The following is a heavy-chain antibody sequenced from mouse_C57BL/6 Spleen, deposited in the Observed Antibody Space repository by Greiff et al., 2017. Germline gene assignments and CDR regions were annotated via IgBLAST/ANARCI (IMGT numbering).Heavy chain of an antibody. V-gene: IGHV5-12*01. Sequence: EVKVEESGGGLVQPGGSLKLSCGASGFTFSDYYMYWVRQTPEKRLEWVAYISNGGGSTYYPDTVKGRFTISRDNAKNTLYLQMSRLKSEDTAMYYCARHYDYDGYYAMDYWGQGTSVTVSS. J-gene: IGHJ4*01. D-gene: IGHD2-4*01. CDR2: ISNGGGST. CDR3: ARHYDYDGYYAMDY. CDR1: GFTFSDYY.